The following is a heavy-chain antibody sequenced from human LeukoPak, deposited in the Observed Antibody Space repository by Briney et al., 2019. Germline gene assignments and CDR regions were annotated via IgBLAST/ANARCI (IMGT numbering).Heavy chain of an antibody. J-gene: IGHJ6*02. V-gene: IGHV4-31*03. CDR2: IYYSGST. CDR3: ARGQNYYYYGMDV. Sequence: PSETLSLTCTVSGGSISSGGYYWSWIRQHPGKGLEWIAYIYYSGSTYYHPSLKSRVIISVDTSKNQFSLKLSSVTAADTAVYYCARGQNYYYYGMDVWGQGTTVTVSS. CDR1: GGSISSGGYY.